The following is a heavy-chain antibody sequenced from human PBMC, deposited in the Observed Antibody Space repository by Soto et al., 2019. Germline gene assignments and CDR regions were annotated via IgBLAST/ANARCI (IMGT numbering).Heavy chain of an antibody. Sequence: SETLSLTCTVSGGSISSSSYYWGWIRQPPGKGLEWIGSIYYSGSTYYNPSLKSRFTISVDTSKNQFSLKLSSVTAADTAVYYCARPGGYSGLVAFDIWGQGTMVTVSS. CDR3: ARPGGYSGLVAFDI. CDR1: GGSISSSSYY. J-gene: IGHJ3*02. CDR2: IYYSGST. D-gene: IGHD5-12*01. V-gene: IGHV4-39*01.